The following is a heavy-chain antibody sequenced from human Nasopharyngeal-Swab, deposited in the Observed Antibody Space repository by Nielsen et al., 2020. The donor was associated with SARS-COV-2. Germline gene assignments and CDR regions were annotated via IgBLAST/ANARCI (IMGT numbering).Heavy chain of an antibody. CDR2: ISYDGSNK. CDR1: GFTFSSYW. CDR3: ANWFDP. Sequence: GESLKISCAASGFTFSSYWMSWVRQAPGKGLEWVAVISYDGSNKYYADSVKGRFTISRDNSKNTLYLQMNSLRAEDTAVYYCANWFDPWGQGTLVTVSS. J-gene: IGHJ5*02. V-gene: IGHV3-30-3*01.